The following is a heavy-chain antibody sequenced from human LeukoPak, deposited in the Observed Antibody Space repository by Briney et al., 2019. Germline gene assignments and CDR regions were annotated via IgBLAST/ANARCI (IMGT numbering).Heavy chain of an antibody. CDR3: ARESGSRSYYYYMDV. D-gene: IGHD2-2*01. CDR1: GFTFSSFS. CDR2: ISSTSSYI. Sequence: GGSLRLSCAASGFTFSSFSMNWVRQAPGKGLEWVSSISSTSSYIYYADSVKGRFTISRDKDKNSGYLQMTSLRAEDTAVYYCARESGSRSYYYYMDVWGKGTTVTVSS. V-gene: IGHV3-21*01. J-gene: IGHJ6*03.